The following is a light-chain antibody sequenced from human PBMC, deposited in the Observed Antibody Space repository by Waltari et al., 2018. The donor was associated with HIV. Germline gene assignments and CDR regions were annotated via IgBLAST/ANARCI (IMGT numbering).Light chain of an antibody. CDR2: DVT. V-gene: IGLV2-14*03. CDR1: SSDVGGYNY. J-gene: IGLJ3*02. Sequence: QSALTQPASVSGSPGQSITISCTGTSSDVGGYNYVSWYQQHPGKAPKLMVYDVTNRPSGVSNRFSGSKSGNTAFLTISGLQAEDEADYYCSSYAGSNWGFGGGTKLTVL. CDR3: SSYAGSNWG.